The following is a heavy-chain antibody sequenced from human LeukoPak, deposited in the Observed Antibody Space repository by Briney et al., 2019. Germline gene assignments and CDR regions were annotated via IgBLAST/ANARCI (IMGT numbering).Heavy chain of an antibody. V-gene: IGHV3-21*01. Sequence: GGSLRLSCAASAFTFSSYSMNWVRQAPGKGLEWVSSISSSSSYIYYADSVKGRFTISRDNAKNSLYLQMNSLRAEDTAVYYCAREGGRGWLQRAGFDYWGQGTLVTVSS. CDR1: AFTFSSYS. D-gene: IGHD5-24*01. CDR3: AREGGRGWLQRAGFDY. J-gene: IGHJ4*02. CDR2: ISSSSSYI.